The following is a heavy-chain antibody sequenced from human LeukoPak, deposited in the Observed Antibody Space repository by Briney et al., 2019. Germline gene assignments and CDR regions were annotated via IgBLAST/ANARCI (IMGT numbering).Heavy chain of an antibody. D-gene: IGHD1-14*01. Sequence: GGSLRLSCAASGFTFTSYEMNWVRQAPGKGLEWVSYVSSSGSTTYYADSMKGRFTISRDNAKDSLYLQMNSLRAEDTAVYYCARSPAGANYYLDVWGKGTTVTISS. V-gene: IGHV3-48*03. CDR1: GFTFTSYE. J-gene: IGHJ6*03. CDR2: VSSSGSTT. CDR3: ARSPAGANYYLDV.